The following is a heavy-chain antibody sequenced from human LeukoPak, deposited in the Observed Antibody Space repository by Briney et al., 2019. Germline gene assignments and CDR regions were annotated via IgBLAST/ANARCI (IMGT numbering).Heavy chain of an antibody. Sequence: GGSLRLSCAASGFTFDDYAMHWVRQAPGKGLEWVSGISWNSGSIGYADSVKGRFTISRDNAKNTLYLQMGSLRAEDMAVYYCARVGDCDVFDIWGQGTTVTVSS. J-gene: IGHJ3*02. CDR3: ARVGDCDVFDI. V-gene: IGHV3-9*03. D-gene: IGHD2-21*02. CDR1: GFTFDDYA. CDR2: ISWNSGSI.